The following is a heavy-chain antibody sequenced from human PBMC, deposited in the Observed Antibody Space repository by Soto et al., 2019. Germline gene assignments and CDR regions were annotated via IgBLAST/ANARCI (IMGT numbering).Heavy chain of an antibody. V-gene: IGHV1-8*01. CDR1: GYTFTSYD. D-gene: IGHD6-13*01. CDR3: ARERSAAGTGWFDP. CDR2: MNPNSGNT. J-gene: IGHJ5*02. Sequence: QVQLVQSGAEVKKPRASVKVSCKASGYTFTSYDINWVRQATGQGLAWMGWMNPNSGNTGYAQKFQGRVTMTRNTSISTAYMELSSLRSEDTAVYYCARERSAAGTGWFDPWGQGTLVTVSS.